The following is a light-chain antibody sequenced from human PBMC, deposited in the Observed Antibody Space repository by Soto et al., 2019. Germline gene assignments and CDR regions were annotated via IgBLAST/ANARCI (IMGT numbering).Light chain of an antibody. CDR3: QLSTSYSEA. V-gene: IGKV3-15*01. J-gene: IGKJ1*01. Sequence: EIGMKKSPATLSVYTGERATLSCRASQSVSSNLAWYQQKPGQAPRLLIYGASTRATGIPARFSGSGSGTEFTLTISSLQPDDFATYYCQLSTSYSEAFGQGTKV. CDR1: QSVSSN. CDR2: GAS.